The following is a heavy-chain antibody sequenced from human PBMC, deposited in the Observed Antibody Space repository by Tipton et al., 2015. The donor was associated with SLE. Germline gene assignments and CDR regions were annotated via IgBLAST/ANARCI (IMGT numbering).Heavy chain of an antibody. CDR3: ARNGPIFGGPPGWYMAV. CDR1: GGTISSYY. V-gene: IGHV4-59*01. CDR2: IYYSGST. Sequence: LRLSCTVSGGTISSYYWSWIRQPPGKGLEWIGNIYYSGSTNYNHSLKSRVTISVDTSKNQFSLKLSSVTSADTAVYYCARNGPIFGGPPGWYMAVWGKGPSFTISS. D-gene: IGHD3-3*01. J-gene: IGHJ6*03.